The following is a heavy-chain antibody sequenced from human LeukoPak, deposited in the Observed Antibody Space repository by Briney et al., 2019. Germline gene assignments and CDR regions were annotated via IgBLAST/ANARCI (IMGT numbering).Heavy chain of an antibody. CDR2: IWFDGKNE. CDR1: GFTFSSFG. V-gene: IGHV3-33*01. J-gene: IGHJ4*02. D-gene: IGHD4-17*01. CDR3: ARVSNYGADY. Sequence: QAGRSLRLSCAASGFTFSSFGMHWVRQAPGKGLEWVADIWFDGKNEHFADSVKGRFTISRDNSKNTMYLQINSLRAEDTAVYYCARVSNYGADYWGQGTLVTVSS.